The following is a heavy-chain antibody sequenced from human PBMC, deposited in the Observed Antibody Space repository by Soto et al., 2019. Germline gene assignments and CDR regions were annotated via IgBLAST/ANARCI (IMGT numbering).Heavy chain of an antibody. V-gene: IGHV4-31*02. J-gene: IGHJ6*02. Sequence: SETLSLTCTVSGGSISSGGYYWSWIRQHPGKGLEWICYIYYSGSTFYNPSLKSRVTISVDTSKNQFSLKLSSVTAADTAVYYCARVRGYSSGWYRGYYYYYGMDVWGQGTTVTVSS. D-gene: IGHD6-19*01. CDR2: IYYSGST. CDR1: GGSISSGGYY. CDR3: ARVRGYSSGWYRGYYYYYGMDV.